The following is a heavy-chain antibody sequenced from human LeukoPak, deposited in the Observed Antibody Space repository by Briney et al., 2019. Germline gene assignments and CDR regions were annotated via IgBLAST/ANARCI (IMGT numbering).Heavy chain of an antibody. J-gene: IGHJ6*03. CDR3: ARLDYDFWSGYPYYYYYYYMDV. D-gene: IGHD3-3*01. CDR1: GYTFTSYD. V-gene: IGHV1-8*01. Sequence: ASVKVSCKASGYTFTSYDINWVRQATGQGLEWMGWMNPNRGNTGYAQKFQGRVTMTRNTSISTAYMELSSLRSEDTAVYYCARLDYDFWSGYPYYYYYYYMDVWGKGTTVTVSS. CDR2: MNPNRGNT.